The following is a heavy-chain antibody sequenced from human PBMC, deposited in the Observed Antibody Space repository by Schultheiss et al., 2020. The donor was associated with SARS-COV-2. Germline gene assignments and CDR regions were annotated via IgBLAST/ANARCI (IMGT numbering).Heavy chain of an antibody. V-gene: IGHV3-30*03. Sequence: GGSLRLSCAASGFDFSNIWMSWVRQAPGKGLEWVALISYDGSNKYYADSVQGRFTISRDNSKNALYLQMNSLRAEDTAVYYCASDGSGSYYGWFDPWGQGTLVTVSS. J-gene: IGHJ5*02. CDR3: ASDGSGSYYGWFDP. CDR2: ISYDGSNK. D-gene: IGHD3-10*01. CDR1: GFDFSNIW.